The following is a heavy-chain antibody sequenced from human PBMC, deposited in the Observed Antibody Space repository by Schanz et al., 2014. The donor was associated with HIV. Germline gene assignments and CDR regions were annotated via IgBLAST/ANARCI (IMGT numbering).Heavy chain of an antibody. CDR1: GDTSSSYA. J-gene: IGHJ4*02. CDR2: IIPMYGIS. V-gene: IGHV1-69*17. Sequence: VQLEQSGAEVKKPGSSVKVSCKASGDTSSSYAINWVRQAPGQGLEWMGDIIPMYGISNDAQRFQGRVTMTTDTSTSTVYMELTSLTSDDTAMYYCTREMERGGYDRFDYWGQGALVIVSS. D-gene: IGHD5-12*01. CDR3: TREMERGGYDRFDY.